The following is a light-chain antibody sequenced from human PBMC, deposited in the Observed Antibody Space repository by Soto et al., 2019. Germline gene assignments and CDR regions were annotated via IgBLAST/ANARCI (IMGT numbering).Light chain of an antibody. CDR3: TSYTSSSTVV. J-gene: IGLJ2*01. CDR1: SSDDGGYNF. Sequence: QSVLTQPASVSGSPGQAITLSCTGSSSDDGGYNFVSWYQQHPGKAPKLMIYEVNIRPSGVSNRFSGSKSGNTASLTISGLQAEDEADYYCTSYTSSSTVVFGGGTKVTVL. V-gene: IGLV2-14*01. CDR2: EVN.